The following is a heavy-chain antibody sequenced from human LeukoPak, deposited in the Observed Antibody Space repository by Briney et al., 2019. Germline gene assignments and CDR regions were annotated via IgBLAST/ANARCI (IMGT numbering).Heavy chain of an antibody. CDR2: FDPEDGET. D-gene: IGHD6-13*01. CDR1: GYTLTELS. J-gene: IGHJ6*02. Sequence: ASVKVSCKVSGYTLTELSMHWVRQAPGKGLEWMGGFDPEDGETIYAQKFQGRVTMTEDTSTDTAYMELSSLRSEDTAVYYCATDRHTRYSNSWYYYYGMDVWGQGTTVTVSS. V-gene: IGHV1-24*01. CDR3: ATDRHTRYSNSWYYYYGMDV.